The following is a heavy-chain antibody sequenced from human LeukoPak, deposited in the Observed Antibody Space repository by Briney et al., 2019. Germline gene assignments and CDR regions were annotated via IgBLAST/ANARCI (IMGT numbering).Heavy chain of an antibody. CDR3: AREGRCSDGSCYRYYFDY. CDR1: GFTFSSYS. D-gene: IGHD2-15*01. J-gene: IGHJ4*02. V-gene: IGHV3-21*01. Sequence: PGGSLRLSCAASGFTFSSYSMNCVRQSPGKGLEWVSSISSSSSYIYYADSVKGRFTISRDNAKNSLYLQMNSQRAEDTAVYYCAREGRCSDGSCYRYYFDYWGQGTLVTVSS. CDR2: ISSSSSYI.